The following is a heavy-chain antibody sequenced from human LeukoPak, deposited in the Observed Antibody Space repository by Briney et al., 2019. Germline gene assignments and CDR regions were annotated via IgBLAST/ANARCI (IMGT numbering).Heavy chain of an antibody. CDR2: IYNSGST. CDR3: ARGYYDILTGYSESAFDT. Sequence: PSETLSLTCIVSGGSISSYYWSWIRQPPGKGLEWIGYIYNSGSTNYNPSLKSRVTILVGTSKNQFSLKLSSVTAADTAVYYCARGYYDILTGYSESAFDTWGQGTKVTVSS. V-gene: IGHV4-59*01. D-gene: IGHD3-9*01. CDR1: GGSISSYY. J-gene: IGHJ3*02.